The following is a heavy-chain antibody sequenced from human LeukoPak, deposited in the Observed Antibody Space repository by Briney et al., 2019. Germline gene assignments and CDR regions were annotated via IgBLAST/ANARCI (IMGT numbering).Heavy chain of an antibody. V-gene: IGHV4-59*08. CDR3: ASGSGRNYYGVDV. D-gene: IGHD1-26*01. CDR1: GGSISGYY. J-gene: IGHJ6*02. Sequence: SETLSLTCTVSGGSISGYYWNWIRQPPGRGLEWIGYAYYTGSTSYNPSLKSRVTISVDTSKNQFSLTLSSVAAADTAVYYCASGSGRNYYGVDVWGQGTTVTVPS. CDR2: AYYTGST.